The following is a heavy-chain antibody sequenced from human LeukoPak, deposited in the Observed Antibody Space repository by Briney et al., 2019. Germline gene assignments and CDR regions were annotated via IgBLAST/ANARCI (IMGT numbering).Heavy chain of an antibody. V-gene: IGHV3-21*01. CDR3: ARKSSSDFWSGYYDY. D-gene: IGHD3-3*01. CDR2: ISSSSSYI. CDR1: GFTFSSYS. Sequence: GGSLRLSCAASGFTFSSYSMNWVRQAPGKGLEWVSSISSSSSYIYYADSVKGRFTISRDNAKNSLYLQMNGLRAEDTAVYYCARKSSSDFWSGYYDYWGQGTLVTVSS. J-gene: IGHJ4*02.